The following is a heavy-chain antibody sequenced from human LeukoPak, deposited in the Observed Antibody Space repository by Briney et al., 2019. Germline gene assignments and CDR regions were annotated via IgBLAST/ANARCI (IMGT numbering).Heavy chain of an antibody. J-gene: IGHJ5*02. CDR1: GGSVSSGSYY. V-gene: IGHV4-61*01. CDR2: IYYSGST. D-gene: IGHD4-17*01. Sequence: SETLSLTCTVSGGSVSSGSYYWSWIRQPPGKGLEWIGYIYYSGSTNYNPSLKSRVTISVDTSKNQFSLKLISVTAADTAVYYCASAVMVYGDNWFDPWGQGTLVTVSS. CDR3: ASAVMVYGDNWFDP.